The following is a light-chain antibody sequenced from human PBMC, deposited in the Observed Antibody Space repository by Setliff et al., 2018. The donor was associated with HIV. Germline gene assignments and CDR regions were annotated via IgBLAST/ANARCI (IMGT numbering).Light chain of an antibody. CDR2: DAF. J-gene: IGKJ1*01. CDR3: LQYGSSPRT. V-gene: IGKV3D-20*01. Sequence: EIVLTQSPGTLSLSPGQRATLSCRASQSLGGSYLAWYQQRPGLAPRLLIFDAFTRATGIPERFSGSGSGTDFTLIINRLEPEDFAVYFCLQYGSSPRTFGQGTKVDIK. CDR1: QSLGGSY.